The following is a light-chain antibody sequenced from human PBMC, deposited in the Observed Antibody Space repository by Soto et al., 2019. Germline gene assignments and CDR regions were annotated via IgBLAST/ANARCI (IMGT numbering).Light chain of an antibody. CDR2: WAS. V-gene: IGKV4-1*01. CDR1: QNLFYSSNNKNY. CDR3: QQFYFPPLT. Sequence: DIVLTQSPDSLAVSLGERATINCKSSQNLFYSSNNKNYLAWYQQKPGQPPKLLFYWASTREAGVPHRFSGRGSGTDFALTINSLQAEDVAVYFCQQFYFPPLTCGGGTNVDIK. J-gene: IGKJ4*01.